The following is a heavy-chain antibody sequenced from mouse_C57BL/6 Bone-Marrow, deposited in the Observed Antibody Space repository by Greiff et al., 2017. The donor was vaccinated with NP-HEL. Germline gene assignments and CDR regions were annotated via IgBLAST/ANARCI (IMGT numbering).Heavy chain of an antibody. V-gene: IGHV1-64*01. CDR1: GYTFTSYW. J-gene: IGHJ3*01. Sequence: QVQLQQPGAELVKPGASVKLSCKASGYTFTSYWMHWVKQRPGQGLEWIGMIHPNSGSTNYNEKFKSKATLTVDKSSSTAYMQLSSLTSEDSAVYYCASQIYYDYEAWFAYWGQGTLVTVSA. CDR3: ASQIYYDYEAWFAY. D-gene: IGHD2-4*01. CDR2: IHPNSGST.